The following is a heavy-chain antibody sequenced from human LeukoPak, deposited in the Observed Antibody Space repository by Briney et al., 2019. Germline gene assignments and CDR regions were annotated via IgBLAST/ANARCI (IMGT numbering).Heavy chain of an antibody. CDR1: GFTFSNAW. CDR2: IKSKTDGGTT. J-gene: IGHJ3*02. D-gene: IGHD3-22*01. Sequence: PGGSLRLSCAASGFTFSNAWMNWVRQAPGKGLEWVGRIKSKTDGGTTDYAAPVKGRFTISRDDSKNTLYLQMNSLKTEDTAVYYCMSMIEITDDAFDIWGQGTMVTVSS. V-gene: IGHV3-15*07. CDR3: MSMIEITDDAFDI.